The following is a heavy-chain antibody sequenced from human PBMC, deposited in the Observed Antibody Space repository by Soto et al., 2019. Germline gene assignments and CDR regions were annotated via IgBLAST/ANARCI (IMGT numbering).Heavy chain of an antibody. CDR1: GGSFSGYY. J-gene: IGHJ5*02. CDR2: INHSGST. Sequence: SETLSLTCAVYGGSFSGYYWSWIRQPPGKGLEWIGEINHSGSTNYNPSLKSRVTISVDTSKNQFSLKLSSVTAADTAVYYCARGPEYYDFWSGYRGYNWFDPWGQGTLVTVSS. CDR3: ARGPEYYDFWSGYRGYNWFDP. D-gene: IGHD3-3*01. V-gene: IGHV4-34*01.